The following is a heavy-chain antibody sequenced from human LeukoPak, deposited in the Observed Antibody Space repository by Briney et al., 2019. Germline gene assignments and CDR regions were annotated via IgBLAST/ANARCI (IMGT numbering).Heavy chain of an antibody. CDR3: AKDTGPSWFVDY. J-gene: IGHJ4*02. CDR1: GFTFSSYG. CDR2: ISGSGGST. V-gene: IGHV3-23*01. D-gene: IGHD1-14*01. Sequence: GGTLRLSCVASGFTFSSYGMSWVRQAPGKGLEWVSAISGSGGSTYYADSVKGRFTISRDNSKNTLYLQMNSLRAEDTAVYYCAKDTGPSWFVDYWGQGTLVTVSS.